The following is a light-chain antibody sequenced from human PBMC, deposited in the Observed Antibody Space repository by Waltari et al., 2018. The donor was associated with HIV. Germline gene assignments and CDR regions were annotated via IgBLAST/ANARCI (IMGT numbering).Light chain of an antibody. CDR3: RQGLQTPIT. Sequence: DIVMTQSPLSLPVTPGEPASISCRSSQSLLRRNGYTYFDWYLQKPGQIPQVLLYLGSIRAYGVPDRFSGSGAGTDFTLKISRVEAEDVWVYYCRQGLQTPITFGPGTKVDI. J-gene: IGKJ3*01. CDR2: LGS. V-gene: IGKV2-28*01. CDR1: QSLLRRNGYTY.